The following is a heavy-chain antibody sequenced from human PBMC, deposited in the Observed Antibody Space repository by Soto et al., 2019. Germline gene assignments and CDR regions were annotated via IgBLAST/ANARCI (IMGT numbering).Heavy chain of an antibody. CDR2: ISRDGGTK. D-gene: IGHD2-8*02. Sequence: QVQLVESGGGVVQPGRSLRLSCAASGFTVSSYGMQWVRQAPGKGLGWVAVISRDGGTKYYADSVKGRFTISKDNSRNTLFLEMNSLRGDDMAVYYCTGEGASGYWGQGTLVTVSS. J-gene: IGHJ4*02. V-gene: IGHV3-30*03. CDR1: GFTVSSYG. CDR3: TGEGASGY.